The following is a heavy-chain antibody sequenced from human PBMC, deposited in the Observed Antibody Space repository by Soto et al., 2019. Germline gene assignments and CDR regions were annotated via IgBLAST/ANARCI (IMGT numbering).Heavy chain of an antibody. D-gene: IGHD5-12*01. V-gene: IGHV4-34*01. J-gene: IGHJ4*02. CDR2: INHSGST. CDR1: GGSFSGYY. CDR3: ALSATSRDGYNSN. Sequence: QVQLQQWGAGLLKPSETLSLTCAVYGGSFSGYYWSWIRQPPGKGLEWIGEINHSGSTNYNPSLKSRVTISVDTSKNQFSLKLSSVTAADTAVYYCALSATSRDGYNSNWGQGTLVTVSS.